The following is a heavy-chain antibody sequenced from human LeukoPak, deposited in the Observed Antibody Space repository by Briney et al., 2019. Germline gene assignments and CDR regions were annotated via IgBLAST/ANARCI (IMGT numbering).Heavy chain of an antibody. CDR2: IYYSGST. CDR3: ARFYDRSGPHFDY. V-gene: IGHV4-59*01. D-gene: IGHD3-22*01. Sequence: SETLSLTCTVSGGSISSYYWSWIRQPPGKGLEWIGYIYYSGSTNYNPSLKSRVTISVDTSKNQFSLKLSSVTAADTAVYYCARFYDRSGPHFDYWGQGTLVTVSS. CDR1: GGSISSYY. J-gene: IGHJ4*02.